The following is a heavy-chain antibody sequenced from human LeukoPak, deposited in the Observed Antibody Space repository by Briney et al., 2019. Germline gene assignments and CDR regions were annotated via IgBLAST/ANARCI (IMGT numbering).Heavy chain of an antibody. Sequence: GGSLRLSCAASGFTFSNAWMSWVRQAPGKGLEWVGRIKSKTDGGTTDYVAPVKGRFTISRDNSKNTLYLQMNSLRAEDTAVYYCAKTGYYDSSGPPVYWGQGTLVTVSS. CDR3: AKTGYYDSSGPPVY. CDR1: GFTFSNAW. V-gene: IGHV3-15*01. D-gene: IGHD3-22*01. J-gene: IGHJ4*02. CDR2: IKSKTDGGTT.